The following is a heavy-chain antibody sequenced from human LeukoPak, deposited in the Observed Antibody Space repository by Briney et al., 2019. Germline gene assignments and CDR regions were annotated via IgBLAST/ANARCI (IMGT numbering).Heavy chain of an antibody. CDR3: AKGSSYYYGSGSYYTDY. V-gene: IGHV3-23*01. Sequence: PGGSLRLSCAASGFAFSSYAMSWVRQAPGKGLEWVSAISGSGGSTYYADSVKGRFTISRDNSKNTLYLQMNSLRAEDTAVHHCAKGSSYYYGSGSYYTDYWGQGTLVTVSS. CDR2: ISGSGGST. J-gene: IGHJ4*02. CDR1: GFAFSSYA. D-gene: IGHD3-10*01.